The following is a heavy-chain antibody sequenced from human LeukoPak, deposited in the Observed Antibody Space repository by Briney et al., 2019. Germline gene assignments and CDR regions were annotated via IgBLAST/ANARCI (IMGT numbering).Heavy chain of an antibody. V-gene: IGHV3-72*01. D-gene: IGHD2-2*01. J-gene: IGHJ4*02. CDR1: GFTLSDHY. CDR3: ARDTSVSFDY. CDR2: TRNKANSYTT. Sequence: GGSLRLSCAAFGFTLSDHYMVWVRQAPGKGREWVGRTRNKANSYTTDYAASVKGRFTIPRDDSKSSLYLQMNSLKTEDTAVYYCARDTSVSFDYWGRGTLVTVSS.